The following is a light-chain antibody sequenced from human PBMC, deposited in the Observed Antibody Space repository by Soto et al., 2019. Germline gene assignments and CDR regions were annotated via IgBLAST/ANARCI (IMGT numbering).Light chain of an antibody. J-gene: IGKJ1*01. Sequence: EIVMTQSPATLSVSPGERVTLSSRASQSVTSNLAWYQQKPGQAPRLLIYGASTRATGIPDRFSGSGSGTEFTLTISSLQSEDFAVYYCQQYNKWPPWTVGQGTKVEIK. CDR3: QQYNKWPPWT. CDR1: QSVTSN. CDR2: GAS. V-gene: IGKV3-15*01.